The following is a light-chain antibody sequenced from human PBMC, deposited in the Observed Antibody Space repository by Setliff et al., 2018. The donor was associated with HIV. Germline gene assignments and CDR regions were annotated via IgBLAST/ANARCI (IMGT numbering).Light chain of an antibody. Sequence: QSVLTQPASVSGSPGQSITISCTGTSSDVGNYNLVSWYQQHPGKAPKLMIYEVIKRPSGVSNRFSGSKSGNTASLTISGLQAEDEADYYCSSYTTSSTVVFGGGTKVTVL. V-gene: IGLV2-14*02. J-gene: IGLJ2*01. CDR3: SSYTTSSTVV. CDR1: SSDVGNYNL. CDR2: EVI.